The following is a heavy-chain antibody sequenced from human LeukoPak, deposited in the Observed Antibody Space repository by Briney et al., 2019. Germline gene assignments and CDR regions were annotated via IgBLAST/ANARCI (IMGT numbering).Heavy chain of an antibody. CDR3: AREASQDYFDY. J-gene: IGHJ4*02. CDR2: INGDGSRT. CDR1: GFTFSSYG. Sequence: GGSLRLSCAASGFTFSSYGMHWVRQAPGKGLVWVSRINGDGSRTYYADSVKGRFTISRDNAKNTLHVQMNGLRAEDTAVYYCAREASQDYFDYWGQGTLVTVSS. V-gene: IGHV3-74*01.